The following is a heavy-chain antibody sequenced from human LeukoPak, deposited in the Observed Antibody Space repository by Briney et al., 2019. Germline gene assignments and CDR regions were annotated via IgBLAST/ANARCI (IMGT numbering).Heavy chain of an antibody. V-gene: IGHV4-59*01. CDR1: GGSISSYY. CDR2: IYYSGST. CDR3: ARDSNYYDSSGYNDAFDI. Sequence: SETLSFTCTVSGGSISSYYWSWIRQPPGKGLEWIGYIYYSGSTNYNPSLKSRVTISVDTSKNQFSLKLSSVTAADTAVYYCARDSNYYDSSGYNDAFDIWGQGTMVTVSS. D-gene: IGHD3-22*01. J-gene: IGHJ3*02.